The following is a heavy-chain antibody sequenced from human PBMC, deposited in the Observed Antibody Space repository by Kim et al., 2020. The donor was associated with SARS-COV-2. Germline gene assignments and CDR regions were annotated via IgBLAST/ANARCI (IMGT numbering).Heavy chain of an antibody. CDR2: INPSRGST. CDR1: GYTFTGYY. CDR3: ASGLTSAYYYYNMDV. Sequence: ASVKVSCKASGYTFTGYYMHWVRQAPGQGLEWMGVINPSRGSTDYAQKFQGRVTVTRDTSTSTVYIELSSLRSDDTAVYYCASGLTSAYYYYNMDVWGQGTTVTVSS. J-gene: IGHJ6*02. V-gene: IGHV1-46*01. D-gene: IGHD2-2*03.